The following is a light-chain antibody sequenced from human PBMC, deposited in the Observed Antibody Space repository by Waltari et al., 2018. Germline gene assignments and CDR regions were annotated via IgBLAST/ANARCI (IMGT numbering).Light chain of an antibody. CDR2: AAS. J-gene: IGKJ4*01. V-gene: IGKV1-8*01. CDR1: QGISSY. Sequence: AIRMTQSPSSLSASTGDRVTSTCRARQGISSYLAWYQQKPGKAPKRLIYAASTLQSWVPSRFSGSGSGTDFTLTISCLQSEDFATYYCQQYYSYPLNFGGGTKVEIK. CDR3: QQYYSYPLN.